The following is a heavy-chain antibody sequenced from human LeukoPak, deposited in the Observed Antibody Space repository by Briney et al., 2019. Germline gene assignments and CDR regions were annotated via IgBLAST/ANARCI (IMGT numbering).Heavy chain of an antibody. CDR3: ARDRYYYDSSGYGLWFDP. V-gene: IGHV4-59*12. CDR1: GGSISSYY. CDR2: IYYSGTT. J-gene: IGHJ5*02. D-gene: IGHD3-22*01. Sequence: SETLSLTCTVSGGSISSYYWNWIRQPPGKGLEWIGYIYYSGTTNYNPSLKSRVTMSVDTSKNQFSLKLSSVTAADTAVYYCARDRYYYDSSGYGLWFDPWGQGTLVTVSS.